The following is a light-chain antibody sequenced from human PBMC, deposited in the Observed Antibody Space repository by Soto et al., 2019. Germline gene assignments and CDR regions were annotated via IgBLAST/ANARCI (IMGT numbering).Light chain of an antibody. V-gene: IGLV2-23*02. J-gene: IGLJ1*01. Sequence: QSVLTQPSSVSGTPGQSITISCPGTSSDVESYNLVSWYQQQPVKVPTLMMYELSKRASGVSDRFSGAKSGNTASLTLPGLQAADEADYPGCSYAGSSTPIIFGTETKVTVL. CDR2: ELS. CDR1: SSDVESYNL. CDR3: CSYAGSSTPII.